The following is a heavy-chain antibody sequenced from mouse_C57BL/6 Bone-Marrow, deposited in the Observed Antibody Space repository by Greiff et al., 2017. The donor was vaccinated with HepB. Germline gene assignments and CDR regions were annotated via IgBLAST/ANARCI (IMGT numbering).Heavy chain of an antibody. V-gene: IGHV1-15*01. J-gene: IGHJ1*03. CDR2: IDPETGGT. CDR3: ASYQGYFDV. Sequence: QVQLQQSGAELVRPGASVTLSCKASGYTFTDYEMHWVKQTPVHGLEWIGAIDPETGGTAYNQKFKGKATLTADKSSSTAYMQLSSLTSEDSAVYFCASYQGYFDVWGTGTTVTVSS. CDR1: GYTFTDYE.